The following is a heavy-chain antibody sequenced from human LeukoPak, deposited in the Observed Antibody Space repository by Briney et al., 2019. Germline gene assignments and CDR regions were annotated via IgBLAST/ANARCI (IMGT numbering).Heavy chain of an antibody. CDR2: ISGSGSKI. J-gene: IGHJ4*02. Sequence: GGSLRLSCAASEFTFNDYYMTWIRQAPGKGLEWVSYISGSGSKIYYADSVKGRFTISRDNSKNTVFLQMNSLRAEDTAVYYCAKWGDYDVLTGYYVSDYWGQGTLVTVSS. CDR1: EFTFNDYY. CDR3: AKWGDYDVLTGYYVSDY. V-gene: IGHV3-11*01. D-gene: IGHD3-9*01.